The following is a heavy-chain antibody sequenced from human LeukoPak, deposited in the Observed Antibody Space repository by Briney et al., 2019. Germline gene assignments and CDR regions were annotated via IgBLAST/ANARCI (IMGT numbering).Heavy chain of an antibody. D-gene: IGHD5/OR15-5a*01. CDR1: GFTFSSYA. J-gene: IGHJ5*02. V-gene: IGHV3-30*04. CDR2: ISYDGSNK. Sequence: PGRSLRLSCAVSGFTFSSYAMHWVRQAPGKGLEWVAVISYDGSNKYYADSVKGRFIISRDNSKNTVYLQMNSLRSEDTAAYYCARPAAGFYAWFDPWGQGTLVTVSS. CDR3: ARPAAGFYAWFDP.